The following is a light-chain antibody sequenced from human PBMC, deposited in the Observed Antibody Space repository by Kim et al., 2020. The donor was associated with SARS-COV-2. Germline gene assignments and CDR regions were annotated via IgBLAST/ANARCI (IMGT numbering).Light chain of an antibody. CDR2: DVT. Sequence: GQSITISCTGTSTDVGGYDFVSWYQQHPGKAPKLVIYDVTKRPSGVSIRFSASKSDNTASLTISGLQAEDEAEYYCSSYTITSTYVFGTGTKVTVL. CDR3: SSYTITSTYV. J-gene: IGLJ1*01. V-gene: IGLV2-14*04. CDR1: STDVGGYDF.